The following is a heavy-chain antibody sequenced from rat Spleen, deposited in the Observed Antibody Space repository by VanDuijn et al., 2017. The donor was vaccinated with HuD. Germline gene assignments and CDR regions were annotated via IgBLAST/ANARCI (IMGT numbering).Heavy chain of an antibody. CDR1: GFTFNNYW. CDR2: ISTGGDNT. V-gene: IGHV5-27*01. D-gene: IGHD1-10*01. Sequence: EVQLVESGGGLVQPGGSLKLSCVASGFTFNNYWMTWIRQAPTKGLEWVAYISTGGDNTYYRDSVKGRFTISRDNAKSTLYLQMDSLRSEDTATYYCAKDKGEYNNLFDYWGQGVMVTVSS. J-gene: IGHJ2*01. CDR3: AKDKGEYNNLFDY.